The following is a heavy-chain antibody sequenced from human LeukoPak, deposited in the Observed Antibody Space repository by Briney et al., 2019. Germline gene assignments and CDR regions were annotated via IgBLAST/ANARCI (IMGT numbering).Heavy chain of an antibody. Sequence: GRSLRLSCAASGFTFSSYGMHWVRQAPGKGLEWVAVISYDGSNKYYADSVKSRFTISRDNSKNTLYLQMNSLRAEDTAVYYCAKDRWEDYWGQGTLVTVSS. V-gene: IGHV3-30*18. CDR2: ISYDGSNK. D-gene: IGHD1-26*01. CDR1: GFTFSSYG. J-gene: IGHJ4*02. CDR3: AKDRWEDY.